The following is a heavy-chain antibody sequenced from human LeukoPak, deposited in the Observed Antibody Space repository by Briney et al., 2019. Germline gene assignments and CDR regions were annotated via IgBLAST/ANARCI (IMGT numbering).Heavy chain of an antibody. J-gene: IGHJ6*02. D-gene: IGHD4-17*01. CDR1: GGTFSSYA. Sequence: SVKVSCKASGGTFSSYAISWVRQAPGQGLEWMGGIIPIFGTANYAQKFQGRVTITADESTSTAYMELSSLRSEDTAVYYCARSRDGDFYYYYGMDVWGQGTTVTVSS. CDR3: ARSRDGDFYYYYGMDV. CDR2: IIPIFGTA. V-gene: IGHV1-69*13.